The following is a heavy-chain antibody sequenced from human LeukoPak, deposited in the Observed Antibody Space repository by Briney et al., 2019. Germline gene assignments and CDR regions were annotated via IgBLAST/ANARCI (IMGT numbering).Heavy chain of an antibody. CDR2: IYHSGST. CDR3: ASSGWAPHYYFDY. Sequence: SETLSLTCTVSGYSISSGYYWGWIRQPPGQGLEWIGSIYHSGSTYYNPSLKSRVTISVDTSKNQFSLKLSSVTAADTAVYYCASSGWAPHYYFDYWGQGTLVTVSS. J-gene: IGHJ4*02. CDR1: GYSISSGYY. D-gene: IGHD6-19*01. V-gene: IGHV4-38-2*02.